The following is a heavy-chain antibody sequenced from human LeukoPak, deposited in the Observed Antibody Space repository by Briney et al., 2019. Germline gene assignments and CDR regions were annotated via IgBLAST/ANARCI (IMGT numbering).Heavy chain of an antibody. J-gene: IGHJ4*02. V-gene: IGHV3-23*01. Sequence: GGSLRLSCAASGFTFSSYAMSWVRQAPGKGLEWVSAISGSGGSTYYADSVKGRFTISRDNSKNTLYLQMNSLRAEDTAVYYCAKDRLNYYGSGSTPSDYWGQGTLVTVSS. CDR2: ISGSGGST. D-gene: IGHD3-10*01. CDR1: GFTFSSYA. CDR3: AKDRLNYYGSGSTPSDY.